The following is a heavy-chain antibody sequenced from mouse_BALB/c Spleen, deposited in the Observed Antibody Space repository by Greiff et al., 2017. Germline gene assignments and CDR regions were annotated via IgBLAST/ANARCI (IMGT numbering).Heavy chain of an antibody. D-gene: IGHD2-1*01. Sequence: VQLQQSGPQLVRPGASVKISCKASGYSFTSYWMHWVKQRPGQGLEWIGYINPSTGYTEYNQKFKDKATLTADKSSSTAYMQLSSLTSEDSAVYYCASNYPAWFAYWGQGTLVTVSA. V-gene: IGHV1-4*01. CDR3: ASNYPAWFAY. J-gene: IGHJ3*01. CDR2: INPSTGYT. CDR1: GYSFTSYW.